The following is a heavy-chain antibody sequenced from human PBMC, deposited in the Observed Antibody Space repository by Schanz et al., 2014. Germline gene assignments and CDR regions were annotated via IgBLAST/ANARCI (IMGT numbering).Heavy chain of an antibody. V-gene: IGHV3-11*06. Sequence: QVQLVESGGGLVQPGGSLRLSCAASGFTFSDYYMSWIRQAPGKGLEWVSYISGTTTYTNYADSVKGRFTISRDNAKNSLYLQMNSLRADDTAVYFCARAHGNNWYGKGLDYWGQGTQVTVSS. D-gene: IGHD1-1*01. CDR3: ARAHGNNWYGKGLDY. CDR1: GFTFSDYY. CDR2: ISGTTTYT. J-gene: IGHJ4*02.